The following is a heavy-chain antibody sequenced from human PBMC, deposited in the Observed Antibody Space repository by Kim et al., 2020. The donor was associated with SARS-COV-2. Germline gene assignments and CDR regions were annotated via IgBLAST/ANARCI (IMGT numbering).Heavy chain of an antibody. CDR2: IWHDGSNK. CDR1: GSTFSYSG. V-gene: IGHV3-33*06. CDR3: AKDRTTMIRGSYYGMDV. J-gene: IGHJ6*02. D-gene: IGHD3-10*01. Sequence: GGSLRLSCIAPGSTFSYSGMHWFRQAPGKLLECVAVIWHDGSNKYYADSVKGRFTISRDNSKKTLFLQMNSLRAEDTAVYYCAKDRTTMIRGSYYGMDVWGQGTTVTVSS.